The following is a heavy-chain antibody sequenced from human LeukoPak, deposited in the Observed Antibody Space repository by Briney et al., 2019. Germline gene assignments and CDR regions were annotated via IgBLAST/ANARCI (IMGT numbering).Heavy chain of an antibody. CDR3: ARDTGVFRLAVPDY. V-gene: IGHV3-48*02. CDR1: GFTFRSYS. Sequence: GGSLRLSCAASGFTFRSYSMNWVRQAPGKGLEWVSFISGMSSTIYYADSVKGRFTISRDNAKNSVYLQMNSLRDEDTAVYYCARDTGVFRLAVPDYWGQGTLVTVPS. CDR2: ISGMSSTI. J-gene: IGHJ4*02. D-gene: IGHD6-19*01.